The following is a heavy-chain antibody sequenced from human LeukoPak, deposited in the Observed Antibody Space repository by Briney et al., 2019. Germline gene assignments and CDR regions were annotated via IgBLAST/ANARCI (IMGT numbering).Heavy chain of an antibody. CDR2: ISGNGGST. CDR1: GFTFSSYA. J-gene: IGHJ6*02. D-gene: IGHD4-17*01. V-gene: IGHV3-23*01. Sequence: GGSLRLSCAASGFTFSSYAMSWVRQAPGKGLEWVSAISGNGGSTYYADSVKGRFTISRDNSKNTLYLQMNSLRAEDTAVYYCAKHTHYGDYVPYYYYYGMDVWGQGTTVTVSS. CDR3: AKHTHYGDYVPYYYYYGMDV.